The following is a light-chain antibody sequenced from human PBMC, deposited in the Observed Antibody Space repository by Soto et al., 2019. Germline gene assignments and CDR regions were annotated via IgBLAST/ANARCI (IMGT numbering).Light chain of an antibody. V-gene: IGKV2-28*01. CDR2: LGS. J-gene: IGKJ5*01. CDR1: QSLLHSNGYNY. Sequence: DIVMTQSPLSLIVTPGEPASISCRSSQSLLHSNGYNYFDWHMQKPGQSPQLLIYLGSNRASGVPDRCSGSGSGALFTLNISGVEAEDVGVYYCLQALQTPFTFGQGTRLEIK. CDR3: LQALQTPFT.